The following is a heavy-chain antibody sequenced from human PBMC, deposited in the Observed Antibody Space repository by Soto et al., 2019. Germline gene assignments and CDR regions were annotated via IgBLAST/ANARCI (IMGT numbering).Heavy chain of an antibody. D-gene: IGHD2-15*01. Sequence: GGSLRLSCTASGFTFGDYAMSWFRQAPGKGLEWVGFIRSKAYGGTTEYAASVKGRFTISRDDSKSIAYLQMNSLKTEDTAVYYCTRDTRYCSGGSCYSSRYYYYMDVWGKGTTVTVSS. CDR3: TRDTRYCSGGSCYSSRYYYYMDV. CDR1: GFTFGDYA. J-gene: IGHJ6*03. V-gene: IGHV3-49*03. CDR2: IRSKAYGGTT.